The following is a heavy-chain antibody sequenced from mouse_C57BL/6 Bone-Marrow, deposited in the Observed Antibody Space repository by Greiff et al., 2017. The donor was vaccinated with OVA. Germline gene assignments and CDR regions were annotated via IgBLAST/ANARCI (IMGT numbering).Heavy chain of an antibody. CDR3: ARRLLITTVVADAY. Sequence: EVQLVESGGDLVKPGGSLKLSCAASGFTFSSYGMSWVRQTPYKRLEWVATISSGGSYTSYPDSVKGRFTISRDNAKNTLFLQMSSLKSEDTAMYYCARRLLITTVVADAYWGQGTLVTVSA. D-gene: IGHD1-1*01. J-gene: IGHJ3*01. CDR2: ISSGGSYT. V-gene: IGHV5-6*01. CDR1: GFTFSSYG.